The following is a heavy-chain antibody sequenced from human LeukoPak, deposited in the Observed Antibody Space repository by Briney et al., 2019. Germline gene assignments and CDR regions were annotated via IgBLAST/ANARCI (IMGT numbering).Heavy chain of an antibody. CDR3: AKDVESIAAAGTYFDY. CDR1: GFTFSRYS. CDR2: IISSSSDI. D-gene: IGHD6-13*01. J-gene: IGHJ4*02. Sequence: GGSLRLSCAASGFTFSRYSMNWVRQAPGKGLEWVSSIISSSSDIYYADSVKGRFTISRDNAKNSLYLQMNSLRAEDMALYYCAKDVESIAAAGTYFDYWGQGTLVTVSS. V-gene: IGHV3-21*04.